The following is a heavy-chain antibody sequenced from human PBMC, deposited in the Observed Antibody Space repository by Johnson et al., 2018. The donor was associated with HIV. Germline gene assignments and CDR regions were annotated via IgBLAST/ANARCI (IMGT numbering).Heavy chain of an antibody. V-gene: IGHV3-30*02. CDR1: GFTFSSYG. J-gene: IGHJ3*02. CDR3: ARRKIAAAGRDAFDI. CDR2: IRYDGSNK. Sequence: QVQLVESGGGVVQPGGSLRLSCAASGFTFSSYGMHWVRQAPGKGLEWVAFIRYDGSNKYYADSVKGRFTISRDNSKNTLYLQMNSLSAEDTAVYYCARRKIAAAGRDAFDIWGQGTMVTVSS. D-gene: IGHD6-13*01.